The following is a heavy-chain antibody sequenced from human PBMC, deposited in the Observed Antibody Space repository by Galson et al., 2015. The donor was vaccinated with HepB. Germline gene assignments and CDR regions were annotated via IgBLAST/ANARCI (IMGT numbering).Heavy chain of an antibody. J-gene: IGHJ5*02. CDR2: ISSSRSYI. CDR1: GFTFSSYS. D-gene: IGHD3-10*01. CDR3: ARELPMVNWFDP. Sequence: SLRLSCAASGFTFSSYSMNWVRQAPGNGLEWVSSISSSRSYIYYADSVKGRFTISRDNAKNSLYLQMNSLRAEDTAVYYCARELPMVNWFDPWGQGTLVTVSS. V-gene: IGHV3-21*01.